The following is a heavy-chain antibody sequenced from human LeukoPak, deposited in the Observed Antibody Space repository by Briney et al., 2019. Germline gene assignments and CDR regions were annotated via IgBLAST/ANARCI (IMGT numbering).Heavy chain of an antibody. D-gene: IGHD6-13*01. CDR3: AREGGRAAPGRFDY. Sequence: GGSLRLSCAASGINFRSSGMHWVRQAPGKGLEWVTFIQNDGSDTSYAASVKGRFTISRDNSRNTLYLHMNSLRADDTALYYCAREGGRAAPGRFDYWGQGTRVTVSS. J-gene: IGHJ4*02. CDR2: IQNDGSDT. CDR1: GINFRSSG. V-gene: IGHV3-30*02.